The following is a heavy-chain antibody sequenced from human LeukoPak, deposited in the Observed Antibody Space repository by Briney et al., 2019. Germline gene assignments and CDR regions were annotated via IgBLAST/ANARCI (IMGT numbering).Heavy chain of an antibody. Sequence: SETLSLTCAVYGGSFSGYYWSRIRQPPGKGLEWIGEINHSGSTNYNPSLKSRVTISVDTSKNQFSLKLSSVTAADTAVYYCARGGGWLRSGGWFDPWGQGTLVTVSS. J-gene: IGHJ5*02. CDR1: GGSFSGYY. D-gene: IGHD5-12*01. V-gene: IGHV4-34*01. CDR2: INHSGST. CDR3: ARGGGWLRSGGWFDP.